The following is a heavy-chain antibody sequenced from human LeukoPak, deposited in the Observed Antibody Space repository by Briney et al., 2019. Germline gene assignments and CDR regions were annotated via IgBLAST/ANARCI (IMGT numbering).Heavy chain of an antibody. D-gene: IGHD6-13*01. CDR2: ISYDGNNK. J-gene: IGHJ4*02. V-gene: IGHV3-30*03. Sequence: GRSLRLSCAASGFTFSSYGMHWVRQAPGKGLEWVASISYDGNNKYYADSVKGRFTISRDDSKNTLYLQMNSLRAEDTAVLYCARERSDSSSWYVFDYWGQGTLVTVPS. CDR1: GFTFSSYG. CDR3: ARERSDSSSWYVFDY.